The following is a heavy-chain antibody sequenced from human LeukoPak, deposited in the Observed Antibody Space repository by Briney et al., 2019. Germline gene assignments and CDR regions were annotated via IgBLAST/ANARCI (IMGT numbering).Heavy chain of an antibody. J-gene: IGHJ4*02. CDR2: IYTSGST. V-gene: IGHV4-61*02. CDR1: GGSISSGSYY. CDR3: ARGKYSSGWSDPFDY. D-gene: IGHD6-19*01. Sequence: SQTLSLTCTVSGGSISSGSYYWSWIRQPAGKGLEWIGRIYTSGSTNYNPSLKSRVIISVDTSKNQFSLKLSSVTAADTAVYYCARGKYSSGWSDPFDYWGQGTLVTVSS.